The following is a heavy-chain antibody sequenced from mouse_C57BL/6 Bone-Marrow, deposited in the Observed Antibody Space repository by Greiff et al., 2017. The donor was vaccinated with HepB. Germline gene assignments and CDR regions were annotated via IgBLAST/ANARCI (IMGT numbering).Heavy chain of an antibody. CDR3: APYYYGSSYYAMDY. V-gene: IGHV1-26*01. CDR1: GYTFTDYY. Sequence: EVQLQQSGPELVKPGASVKISCKASGYTFTDYYMNWVKQSHGKSLEWIGDINPNNGGTSYNQKFKGKATLTVDKSSSTAYMVLRSLTSEDSAVYYCAPYYYGSSYYAMDYWGQGTSVTVSS. CDR2: INPNNGGT. D-gene: IGHD1-1*01. J-gene: IGHJ4*01.